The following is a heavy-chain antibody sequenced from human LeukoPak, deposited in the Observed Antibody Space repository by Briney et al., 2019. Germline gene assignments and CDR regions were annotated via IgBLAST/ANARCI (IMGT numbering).Heavy chain of an antibody. Sequence: GPSLRPSRPPPGPSFSSFAMNWVRQAPEKGLEWPSAITNSGGSTYYADSVKGRFTISRDNSKNTLHLQMNSLRAEDTAVYFCARLITTSGWYEDYWGQGTLATVSS. V-gene: IGHV3-23*01. CDR3: ARLITTSGWYEDY. CDR2: ITNSGGST. D-gene: IGHD6-19*01. J-gene: IGHJ4*02. CDR1: GPSFSSFA.